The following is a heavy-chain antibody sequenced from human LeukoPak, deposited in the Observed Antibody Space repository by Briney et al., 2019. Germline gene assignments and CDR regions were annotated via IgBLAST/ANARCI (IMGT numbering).Heavy chain of an antibody. Sequence: SETLSLTCTVSGGSISGYYWSWIRQPPGKGLEWIGYVYYSGSTNYNPSLKSRVTISVDTSKNQFSLKLSSVTAADTAVYYCASMTTVTHFDYWGQGTLVTVSS. CDR1: GGSISGYY. CDR3: ASMTTVTHFDY. J-gene: IGHJ4*02. D-gene: IGHD4-11*01. CDR2: VYYSGST. V-gene: IGHV4-59*08.